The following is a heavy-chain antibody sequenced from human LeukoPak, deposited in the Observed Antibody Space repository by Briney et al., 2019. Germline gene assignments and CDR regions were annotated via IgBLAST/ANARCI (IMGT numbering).Heavy chain of an antibody. J-gene: IGHJ2*01. V-gene: IGHV4-59*08. Sequence: SETLSPHLHCLWWLHHWLLLELDPAAPGKGLEWIGYIYYSGSTNYNPSLKSRVTISVDTSNNQFSLKVSSVTAADTAVYYCARRQPRADWYFDLWGRGTLVTVSS. CDR3: ARRQPRADWYFDL. CDR1: WLHHWLL. CDR2: IYYSGST.